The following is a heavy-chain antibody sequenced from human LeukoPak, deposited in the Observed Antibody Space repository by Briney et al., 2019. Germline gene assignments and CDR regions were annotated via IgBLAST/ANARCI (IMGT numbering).Heavy chain of an antibody. D-gene: IGHD3-22*01. CDR3: ARAQTDYYDSSGYYYFDAFDI. J-gene: IGHJ3*02. Sequence: GGSRRLSCAASGFTFSSYSMNWVRQAPGKGREWVSSIRSSSSYIYYADSVKGRFTISRDNAKNSLYLQMNSLRAEDTAVSYCARAQTDYYDSSGYYYFDAFDIWGQGTMVTVSS. CDR2: IRSSSSYI. V-gene: IGHV3-21*01. CDR1: GFTFSSYS.